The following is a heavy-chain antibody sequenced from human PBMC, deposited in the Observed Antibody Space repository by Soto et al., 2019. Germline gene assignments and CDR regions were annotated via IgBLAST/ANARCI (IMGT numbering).Heavy chain of an antibody. D-gene: IGHD2-2*01. V-gene: IGHV1-18*01. CDR3: ARDLTIVPATHPRLENYGMDV. Sequence: ASVKVSCKASGYPFTSYGISWVLRAPGQGLEWVGWISPYNGHTQFVERFQGRVTMTTDTSTKTAYMELRNLRSDDTAHYYCARDLTIVPATHPRLENYGMDVWGQGTTVTVSS. CDR1: GYPFTSYG. J-gene: IGHJ6*02. CDR2: ISPYNGHT.